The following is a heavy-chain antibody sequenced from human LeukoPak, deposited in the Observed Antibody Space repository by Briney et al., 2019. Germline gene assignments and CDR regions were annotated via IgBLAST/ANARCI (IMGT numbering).Heavy chain of an antibody. D-gene: IGHD1-1*01. Sequence: SETLSLTCTVSGGSISSYYWSWIRQPPGKGLEWIGYISYSGSTNFNPSLKSRVTISVDTSKNQFSLKLSSVTAADTAVYYCAREGTTGTNLNWFDPWGQGTLVTVSS. CDR1: GGSISSYY. V-gene: IGHV4-59*01. CDR3: AREGTTGTNLNWFDP. CDR2: ISYSGST. J-gene: IGHJ5*02.